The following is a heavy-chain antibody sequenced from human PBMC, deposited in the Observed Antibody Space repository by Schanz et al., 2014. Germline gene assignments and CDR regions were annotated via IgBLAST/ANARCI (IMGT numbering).Heavy chain of an antibody. D-gene: IGHD3-16*01. Sequence: QVQLVQSGAEVKAPGASVMISCKTSGYTFTSHFVHWVRQAPGQGLEWMGMIDPRGASTTYAQKFQGRLSLTGDMSTSTLYLELRSLTSEDTAVYYCARNYEWFESWGQGTLVTVSS. CDR3: ARNYEWFES. J-gene: IGHJ5*01. CDR1: GYTFTSHF. CDR2: IDPRGAST. V-gene: IGHV1-46*03.